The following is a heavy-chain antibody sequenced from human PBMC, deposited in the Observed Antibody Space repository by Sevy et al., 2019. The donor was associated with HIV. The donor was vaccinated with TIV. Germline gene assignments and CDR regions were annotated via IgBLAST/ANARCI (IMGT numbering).Heavy chain of an antibody. J-gene: IGHJ4*02. CDR3: ARARMIYDYIWGSYPLDY. V-gene: IGHV3-48*01. CDR2: ISSSSSTI. CDR1: GFTFSSYS. Sequence: GSLRLSCAASGFTFSSYSMNWFRQAPGKGLEWVSYISSSSSTIYYADSVKGRFTISRDNAKNSLYLQMNSLRAEDTAVYYCARARMIYDYIWGSYPLDYWGQGTLVTVSS. D-gene: IGHD3-16*02.